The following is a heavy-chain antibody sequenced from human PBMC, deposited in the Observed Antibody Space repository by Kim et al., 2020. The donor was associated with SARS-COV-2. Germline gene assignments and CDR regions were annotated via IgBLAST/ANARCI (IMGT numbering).Heavy chain of an antibody. CDR3: ARGIWYGYCSGGSCYAGGRFDP. D-gene: IGHD2-15*01. V-gene: IGHV1-69*13. Sequence: SVKVSCKASGGTFSSYAISWVRQAPGQGLEWMGGIIPIFGTANYAQKFQGRVTITADESTSTAYMELSSLRSEDTAVYYCARGIWYGYCSGGSCYAGGRFDPWGQGTLLTVSS. CDR1: GGTFSSYA. CDR2: IIPIFGTA. J-gene: IGHJ5*02.